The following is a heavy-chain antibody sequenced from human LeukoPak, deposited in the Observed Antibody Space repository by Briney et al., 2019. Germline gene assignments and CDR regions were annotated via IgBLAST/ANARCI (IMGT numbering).Heavy chain of an antibody. CDR1: GYTFINYV. J-gene: IGHJ4*02. Sequence: ASVKVSCKASGYTFINYVISWVRQAPAQGLEWVGWISAYNGNTNYAQKLQGRVTKTTDTSTSTAYMELRSLRSDDTAVYYCARDMITFGGLIGLFDYWGQGTLVTVSS. D-gene: IGHD3-16*02. CDR3: ARDMITFGGLIGLFDY. V-gene: IGHV1-18*01. CDR2: ISAYNGNT.